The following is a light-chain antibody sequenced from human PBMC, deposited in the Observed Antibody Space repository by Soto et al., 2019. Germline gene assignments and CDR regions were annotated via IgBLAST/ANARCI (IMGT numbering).Light chain of an antibody. J-gene: IGLJ1*01. Sequence: QSVLTQPPSVSGAPGQRVTISCTGSSSNIGAGYDIHWYQQRPGTAPKILIYGNSNRPSWVPDRFSGSKSGTSASLAITGLQAEDEADYYCQSYDSSLSANYVFGTGTKLTVL. CDR1: SSNIGAGYD. CDR3: QSYDSSLSANYV. V-gene: IGLV1-40*01. CDR2: GNS.